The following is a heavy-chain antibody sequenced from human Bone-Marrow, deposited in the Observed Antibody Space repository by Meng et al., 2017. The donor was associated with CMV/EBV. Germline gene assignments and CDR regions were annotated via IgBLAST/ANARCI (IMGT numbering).Heavy chain of an antibody. CDR2: INSDGSST. J-gene: IGHJ5*02. Sequence: GESLKISCAASGFTFSSYWMHWVRQAPGKGLVWVSRINSDGSSTSYADSVKGRFTISRDNAKNTLYLQMNSLRAEDTAVYYCARVREQWQDNWFDPWGQGTRVTVYS. CDR3: ARVREQWQDNWFDP. V-gene: IGHV3-74*01. CDR1: GFTFSSYW. D-gene: IGHD6-19*01.